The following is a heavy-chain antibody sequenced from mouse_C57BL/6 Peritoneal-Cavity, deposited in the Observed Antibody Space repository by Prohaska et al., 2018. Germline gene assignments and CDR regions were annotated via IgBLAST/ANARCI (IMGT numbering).Heavy chain of an antibody. D-gene: IGHD2-4*01. CDR2: MSSGCDYI. Sequence: DVKLVESGEGLVKPGGSLKLSCAASGFTFSSYALSLVRQTPEKMVEWVAYMSSGCDYIYYADTVKGRFTISRDNARNTLYLQMSSLKSEDTAMYYCTREGDYAWFAYWGQGTLVTVSA. V-gene: IGHV5-9-1*02. J-gene: IGHJ3*01. CDR3: TREGDYAWFAY. CDR1: GFTFSSYA.